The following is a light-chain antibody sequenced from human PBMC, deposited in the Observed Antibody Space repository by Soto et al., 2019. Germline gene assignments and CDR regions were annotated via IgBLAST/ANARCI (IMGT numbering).Light chain of an antibody. V-gene: IGKV3-11*01. J-gene: IGKJ3*01. CDR2: DAS. CDR3: QLRFTWPS. Sequence: ETVLTQSPATLSLSPGERATLSCRASQSINTYLAWYQQKPGQAPRLRIYDASKRATGVHARFSGSGAGTDFAITSSSLEPEDFAVYYCQLRFTWPSVGPGTKVDVK. CDR1: QSINTY.